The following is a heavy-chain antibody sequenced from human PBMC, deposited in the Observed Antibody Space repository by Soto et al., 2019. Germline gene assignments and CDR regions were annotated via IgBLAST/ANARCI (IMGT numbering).Heavy chain of an antibody. V-gene: IGHV4-31*03. CDR2: IYYSGST. CDR3: ARFWRGPAAISYYYGMDV. J-gene: IGHJ6*02. Sequence: QVQLQESGPGLVKPSQTLSLTCTVSGGSISSGGYYWRWIRQHPGKGLEWIGYIYYSGSTYYNPSLESRVSISVDTSKNQFDLKLSSVTAADTAVYYCARFWRGPAAISYYYGMDVWGQGTTVTVSS. D-gene: IGHD2-2*01. CDR1: GGSISSGGYY.